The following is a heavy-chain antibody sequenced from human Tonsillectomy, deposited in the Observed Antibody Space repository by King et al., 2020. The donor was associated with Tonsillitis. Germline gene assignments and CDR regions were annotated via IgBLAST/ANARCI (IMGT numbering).Heavy chain of an antibody. CDR1: GYTFTSYG. CDR3: ARDYDEFWGGSGGWFDP. J-gene: IGHJ5*02. Sequence: QLVQSGAEVKKPGASVKVSCKASGYTFTSYGISWVRQAPGQGLEWMGWISAYNGNTNYAQKLKGRVTITTDTSTSTAYMELRSLRSDDTAVYYCARDYDEFWGGSGGWFDPWGQGTLVTVSS. V-gene: IGHV1-18*01. D-gene: IGHD3-3*01. CDR2: ISAYNGNT.